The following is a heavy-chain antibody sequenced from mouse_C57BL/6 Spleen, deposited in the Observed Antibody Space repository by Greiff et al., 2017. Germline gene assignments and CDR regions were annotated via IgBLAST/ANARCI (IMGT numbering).Heavy chain of an antibody. CDR1: GFSLTSYG. J-gene: IGHJ3*01. Sequence: QVQLKESGPGLVQPSQSLSITCTVSGFSLTSYGVHWVRQSPGKGLEWLGVIWSGGSTDYNAAFISRLSISKDNSKSQVFFKMNSLQADDTAIYYCARYLNYDYDVFAYWGQGTLVTVSA. CDR2: IWSGGST. V-gene: IGHV2-2*01. CDR3: ARYLNYDYDVFAY. D-gene: IGHD2-4*01.